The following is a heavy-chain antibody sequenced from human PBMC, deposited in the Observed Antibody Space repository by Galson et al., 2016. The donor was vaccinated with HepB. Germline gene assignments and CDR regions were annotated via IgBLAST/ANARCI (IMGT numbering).Heavy chain of an antibody. CDR1: GFTFSTYG. CDR2: ISDDGAKK. Sequence: SLRLSCAASGFTFSTYGMHWVRQAPGKGLEWVAVISDDGAKKYYADSVKGRFTISRDNPKNTLYLQMNGLRPEDTAVYYCSKGLGYCDINSCFWGPGYWGQGTLVAVSS. J-gene: IGHJ4*02. CDR3: SKGLGYCDINSCFWGPGY. V-gene: IGHV3-30*06. D-gene: IGHD2-2*01.